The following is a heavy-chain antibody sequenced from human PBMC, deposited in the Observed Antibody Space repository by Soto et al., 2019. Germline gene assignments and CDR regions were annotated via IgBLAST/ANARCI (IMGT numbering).Heavy chain of an antibody. CDR3: ARLAARPVWYYYYYYGMDV. CDR1: GYSFTSYW. V-gene: IGHV5-51*01. J-gene: IGHJ6*02. Sequence: PGESLKISCKGSGYSFTSYWIGWVRQMPGKGLEWMGIIYPGDSDTRYSPSFQGQVTISADKSISTAYLQWSSLKASDTAVYYCARLAARPVWYYYYYYGMDVWGQGTTVTVSS. CDR2: IYPGDSDT. D-gene: IGHD6-6*01.